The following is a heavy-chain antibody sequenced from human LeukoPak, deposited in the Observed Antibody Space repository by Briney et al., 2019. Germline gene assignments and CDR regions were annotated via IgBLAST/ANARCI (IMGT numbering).Heavy chain of an antibody. CDR3: SRESGAFSPFGY. CDR1: GGSISSGAYH. Sequence: SETLALTCTVSGGSISSGAYHWSWIRQHPGKGLEWIGYIYYSGSTYYNPSLKSRVTMSLDKSKNHLSLNLTSVTAADTAVYYCSRESGAFSPFGYWGQGTLVTVSS. CDR2: IYYSGST. V-gene: IGHV4-31*03. J-gene: IGHJ4*02. D-gene: IGHD1-26*01.